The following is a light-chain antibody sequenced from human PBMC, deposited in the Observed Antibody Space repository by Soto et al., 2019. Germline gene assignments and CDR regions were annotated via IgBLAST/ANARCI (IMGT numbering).Light chain of an antibody. Sequence: EIVMTQSPATLSLSPGDRATLSCRASQSVSSNLAWYQQKPGQAPRLLMYGALTRATGIPARFSGSGSGTEFTLTISSLQSEDFALYFCQQYNSWPPLTFGGGTKVEIK. CDR2: GAL. CDR1: QSVSSN. V-gene: IGKV3D-15*01. J-gene: IGKJ4*01. CDR3: QQYNSWPPLT.